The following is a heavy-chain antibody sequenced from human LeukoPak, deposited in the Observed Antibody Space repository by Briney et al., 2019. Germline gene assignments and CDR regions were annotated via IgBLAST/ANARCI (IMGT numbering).Heavy chain of an antibody. CDR1: GFIYNNYD. J-gene: IGHJ3*01. V-gene: IGHV3-48*01. Sequence: GGPLRLSCAASGFIYNNYDMICLPQAPGEALECVSYITGSNHTKSYADSVKGRFTISRHNAENSVYLQMNSLRAEDTAVYYCARPTSSGWCSHWGQGTMVTVSS. CDR3: ARPTSSGWCSH. CDR2: ITGSNHTK. D-gene: IGHD6-19*01.